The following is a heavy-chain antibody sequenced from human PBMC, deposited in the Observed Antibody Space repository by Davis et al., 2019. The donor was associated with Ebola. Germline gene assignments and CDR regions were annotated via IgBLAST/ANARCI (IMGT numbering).Heavy chain of an antibody. Sequence: ASVKVSCKASGYTFTSYGISWVRQAPGQGLEWMGWISAYNGNTNYAQKLQGRVTMTTDTSTSTAYMELRSLRSDDTAVYYCARDLPGWLRGWLDPWGQGTLVTVSS. CDR3: ARDLPGWLRGWLDP. D-gene: IGHD5-12*01. CDR1: GYTFTSYG. CDR2: ISAYNGNT. J-gene: IGHJ5*02. V-gene: IGHV1-18*01.